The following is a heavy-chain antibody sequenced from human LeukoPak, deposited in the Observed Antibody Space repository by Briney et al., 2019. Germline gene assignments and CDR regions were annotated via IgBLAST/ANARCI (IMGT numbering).Heavy chain of an antibody. CDR3: ARLSAYYYGSFFYYYMDV. CDR1: RFTFSNYA. V-gene: IGHV3-30*04. J-gene: IGHJ6*03. D-gene: IGHD3-10*01. CDR2: ISYDGNYQ. Sequence: PGGSLRLSCAASRFTFSNYAMHWVRQAAGKGLEWVTVISYDGNYQYYAESVRGRFTISRDNSKNMLSLQMTNLRTEDTAVYYCARLSAYYYGSFFYYYMDVWGKGTTVTVSS.